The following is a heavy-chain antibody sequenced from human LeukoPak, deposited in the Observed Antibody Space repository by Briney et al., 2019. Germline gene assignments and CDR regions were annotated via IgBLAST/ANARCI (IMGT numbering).Heavy chain of an antibody. D-gene: IGHD3-22*01. Sequence: SGTLSLTCAVSGASISTDNCGGWVRQFPGKGLEWIGEIHQSGSTNYNPSLKSRVTISADKSKNQFSLKLSSVTAADTAVYYCARRNYYDSTGYYYYWGQGTLVTVSS. CDR3: ARRNYYDSTGYYYY. CDR1: GASISTDNC. V-gene: IGHV4-4*02. J-gene: IGHJ4*02. CDR2: IHQSGST.